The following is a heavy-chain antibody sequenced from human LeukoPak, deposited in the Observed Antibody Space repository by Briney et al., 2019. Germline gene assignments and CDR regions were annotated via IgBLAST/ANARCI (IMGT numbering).Heavy chain of an antibody. V-gene: IGHV1-18*01. CDR3: ASRGGYDSSGYYFDFDY. D-gene: IGHD3-22*01. CDR2: ISTYNGNT. CDR1: GYTFTRYG. J-gene: IGHJ4*02. Sequence: ASVKVSCKASGYTFTRYGISWVRQAPGQGLEWMGWISTYNGNTNYAQKLQNRVTMTTDTSTSTAYMELRSLRSDDTAVYYCASRGGYDSSGYYFDFDYWGQGTLVTVSS.